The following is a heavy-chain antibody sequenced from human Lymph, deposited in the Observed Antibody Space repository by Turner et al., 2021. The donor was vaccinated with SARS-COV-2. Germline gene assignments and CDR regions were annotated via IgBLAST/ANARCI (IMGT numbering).Heavy chain of an antibody. V-gene: IGHV3-33*01. J-gene: IGHJ6*02. CDR1: GFTFSSYG. CDR3: ARVKGYNGYDLRYYYGMDV. Sequence: QVQLVESGGGVVQPGRSLGLSCAASGFTFSSYGMHWVRQAPGKGLEWVAVIWYDGSNKYYADSVKGRFTISRDNSKNTLYLQMNSLRAEDTAVYYCARVKGYNGYDLRYYYGMDVWGQGTTVTVSS. D-gene: IGHD5-12*01. CDR2: IWYDGSNK.